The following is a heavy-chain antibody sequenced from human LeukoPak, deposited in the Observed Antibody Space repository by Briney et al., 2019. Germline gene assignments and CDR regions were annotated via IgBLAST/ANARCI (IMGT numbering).Heavy chain of an antibody. J-gene: IGHJ4*02. V-gene: IGHV3-74*01. D-gene: IGHD6-19*01. CDR1: GFTFSKYW. CDR2: INTDGTVT. CDR3: ATKQWLAPPPDS. Sequence: GGSLRLSCAASGFTFSKYWMLWVRQAPGKGLESVSRINTDGTVTAYADSVKGRFTVSRDNADNTMFLQMNSVRDEDTAVYYCATKQWLAPPPDSWGQGTPVTVSS.